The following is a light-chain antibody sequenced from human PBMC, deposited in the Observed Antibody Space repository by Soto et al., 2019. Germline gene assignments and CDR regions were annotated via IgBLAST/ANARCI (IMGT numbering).Light chain of an antibody. V-gene: IGKV3-20*01. CDR2: DVS. Sequence: EIVMTQSPATLSVSPGERAILSCRASQSVSSTYLAWYQQKPGQAPRLLISDVSSRATGIPDRFSGSGSGTDFTLTTSRLEPEDFAVYYCQQYGSSPFTFGPGTKVDIK. CDR1: QSVSSTY. J-gene: IGKJ3*01. CDR3: QQYGSSPFT.